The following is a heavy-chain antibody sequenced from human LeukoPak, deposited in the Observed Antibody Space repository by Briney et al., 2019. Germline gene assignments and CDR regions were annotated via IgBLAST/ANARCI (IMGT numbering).Heavy chain of an antibody. D-gene: IGHD5-24*01. CDR3: ARVRDGYFDY. CDR2: INHSGST. CDR1: GGSISSSSYY. V-gene: IGHV4-39*07. J-gene: IGHJ4*02. Sequence: SETLSLTCTVSGGSISSSSYYWGWIRQPPGKGLEWIGEINHSGSTNYNPSLKSRVTISVDTSKNQFSLKLSSVTAADTAVYYCARVRDGYFDYWGQGTLVTVSS.